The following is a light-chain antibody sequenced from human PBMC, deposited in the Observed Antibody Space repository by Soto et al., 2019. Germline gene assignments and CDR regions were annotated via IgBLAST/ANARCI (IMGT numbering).Light chain of an antibody. CDR3: HQYKSHST. CDR2: QAS. Sequence: DIQMTQSPSTLSASVGDRVTITCRASQSIGKWLAWYQQKPGKAPKLLIQQASNLESGVPSRFSGSGSGTELTLTISSLQPDAFASYYCHQYKSHSTFGQGTKVDIK. CDR1: QSIGKW. J-gene: IGKJ1*01. V-gene: IGKV1-5*03.